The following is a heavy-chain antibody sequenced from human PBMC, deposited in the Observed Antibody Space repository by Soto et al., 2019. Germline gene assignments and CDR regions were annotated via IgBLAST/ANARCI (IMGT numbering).Heavy chain of an antibody. Sequence: GGSLRLSCAASGFTFNKAWMNWVRQTPGKGLEWVGRIKSKTDGGTADYATPVKGRFIISRDDSKNTQYLQMNSLKTDDTAVYYCTTGGTWYDYWGQGTLVTVSS. D-gene: IGHD6-13*01. CDR2: IKSKTDGGTA. CDR3: TTGGTWYDY. J-gene: IGHJ4*02. V-gene: IGHV3-15*07. CDR1: GFTFNKAW.